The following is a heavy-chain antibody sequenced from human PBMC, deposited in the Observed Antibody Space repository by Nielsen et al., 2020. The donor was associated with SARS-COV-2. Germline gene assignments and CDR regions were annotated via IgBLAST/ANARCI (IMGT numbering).Heavy chain of an antibody. CDR3: ARERVVTAIRNFDY. CDR2: IYYSGST. D-gene: IGHD2-21*02. V-gene: IGHV4-31*03. CDR1: GGSISSGGYY. Sequence: SETLSLTCTVSGGSISSGGYYWSWIRQHPGKGLEWIGYIYYSGSTYYNPSLKSRVTISVDTSKNQFSLKLSSVTAADTAVYYCARERVVTAIRNFDYWGQGTLVTVSS. J-gene: IGHJ4*02.